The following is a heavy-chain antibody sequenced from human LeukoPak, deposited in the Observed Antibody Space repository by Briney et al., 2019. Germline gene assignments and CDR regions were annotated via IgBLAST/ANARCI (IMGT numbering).Heavy chain of an antibody. V-gene: IGHV1-69*04. CDR2: IIPILGIA. D-gene: IGHD3-10*01. J-gene: IGHJ6*02. Sequence: SVKVSCKASGGTLSSYAISWVRQAPGQGLEWVGRIIPILGIANYAQKFQGRVTITADKSTSTAYMELSSLRSEDTAVYYCARVRGSGSYNYYYGMDVWGQGTTVTVSS. CDR3: ARVRGSGSYNYYYGMDV. CDR1: GGTLSSYA.